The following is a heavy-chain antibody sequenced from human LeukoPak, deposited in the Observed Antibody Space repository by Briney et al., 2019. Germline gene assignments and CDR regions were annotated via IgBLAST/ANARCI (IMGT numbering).Heavy chain of an antibody. Sequence: GGSLKLSCAASGFTFSGSVIHWVRQASGKGLEWVGRIRSKADNYATAYAASVQGRCTISRDDSKSTAYLQLNSLKTEDTAVYYCTQSNYWGQGALVTVSS. CDR1: GFTFSGSV. CDR2: IRSKADNYAT. CDR3: TQSNY. V-gene: IGHV3-73*01. J-gene: IGHJ4*02.